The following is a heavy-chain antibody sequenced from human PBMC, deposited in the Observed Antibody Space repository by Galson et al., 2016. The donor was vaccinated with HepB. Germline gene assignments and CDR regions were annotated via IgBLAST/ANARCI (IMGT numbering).Heavy chain of an antibody. J-gene: IGHJ4*02. D-gene: IGHD3-10*01. CDR3: AGVGYYRSHRLFDY. Sequence: SETLSLTCAVSGGSISSSNCWSWVRQPPGKGLEWIGDIYLSASTKYNPSLKSRVTISADKSKNQFSLNLNSVTAADTAVYYCAGVGYYRSHRLFDYWGQGTLVTVSS. CDR1: GGSISSSNC. CDR2: IYLSAST. V-gene: IGHV4-4*02.